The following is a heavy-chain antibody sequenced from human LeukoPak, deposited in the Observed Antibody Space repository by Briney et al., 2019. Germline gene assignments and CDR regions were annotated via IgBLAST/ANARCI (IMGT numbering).Heavy chain of an antibody. CDR2: IDGSGSS. Sequence: SETLSLTCTVSGYSISSGYLWGWIRQPPGKGLEWIGSIDGSGSSYYNPSLKSRVTISVDTSKNQFSLKLSSVTAADTAVYYCARATIAAETLFIDYWGQGTLVTVSS. D-gene: IGHD6-13*01. CDR1: GYSISSGYL. CDR3: ARATIAAETLFIDY. V-gene: IGHV4-38-2*02. J-gene: IGHJ4*02.